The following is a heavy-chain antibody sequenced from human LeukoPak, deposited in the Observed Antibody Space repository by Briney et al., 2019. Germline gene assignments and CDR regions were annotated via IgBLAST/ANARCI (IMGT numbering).Heavy chain of an antibody. Sequence: GGSLRLSCAASGFTFDDYAMHWVRQAPGKGLEWVSVISGTGGSTNHADSVKGRFTISRDNSKNTLYLQMNSLRAEDTAVYYCAKESGDDSSGYYEVFDYWGQGTLVTVSS. V-gene: IGHV3-23*01. CDR2: ISGTGGST. CDR3: AKESGDDSSGYYEVFDY. D-gene: IGHD3-22*01. CDR1: GFTFDDYA. J-gene: IGHJ4*02.